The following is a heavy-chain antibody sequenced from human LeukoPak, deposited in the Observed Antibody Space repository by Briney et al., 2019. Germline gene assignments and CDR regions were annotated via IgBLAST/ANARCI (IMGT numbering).Heavy chain of an antibody. D-gene: IGHD1-1*01. J-gene: IGHJ6*03. Sequence: SETLSLTCAVSGYSISSGYYWGWIRQPPGKGLEWIGSMYHSGSTYYNPSLKSRVTISIDTSKNQFSLKLSSVTAADTAVYYCAGTTPGEKYMDVWGKGTTVTVSS. V-gene: IGHV4-38-2*01. CDR1: GYSISSGYY. CDR2: MYHSGST. CDR3: AGTTPGEKYMDV.